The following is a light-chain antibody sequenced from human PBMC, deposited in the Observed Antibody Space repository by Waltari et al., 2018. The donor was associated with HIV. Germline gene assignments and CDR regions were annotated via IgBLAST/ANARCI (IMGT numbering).Light chain of an antibody. CDR1: QTINNN. J-gene: IGKJ2*01. CDR3: QQYNNWPQT. CDR2: GAS. Sequence: EKVMTQSPATLSVSPGERATLSCRASQTINNNLAWYQQKPGQAPQLLIYGASTRAAGVPARFSGSGSGTEFTLTITSLQSEDLAIYYCQQYNNWPQTFGRGTKVEIK. V-gene: IGKV3-15*01.